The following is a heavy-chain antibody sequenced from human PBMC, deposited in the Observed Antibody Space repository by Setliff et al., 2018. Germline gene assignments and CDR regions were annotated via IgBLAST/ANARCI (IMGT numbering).Heavy chain of an antibody. J-gene: IGHJ6*02. CDR3: ARKKTVYWYYGMDV. CDR1: GGSFSGYY. D-gene: IGHD2-15*01. CDR2: INHSGST. V-gene: IGHV4-34*01. Sequence: PSETLSLTCAVYGGSFSGYYWSWIRQPPGKGLEWIGEINHSGSTNYNPSLKSRVTISVDTSKNQFSLKLGSVTAADTAVYYCARKKTVYWYYGMDVWGQGTTVTVSS.